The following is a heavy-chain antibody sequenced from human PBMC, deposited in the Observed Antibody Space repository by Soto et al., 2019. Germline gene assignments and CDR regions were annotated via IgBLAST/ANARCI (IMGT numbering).Heavy chain of an antibody. V-gene: IGHV4-59*08. J-gene: IGHJ3*02. CDR1: GGSISSYY. CDR2: IYYSGST. Sequence: SETLSLTCTVSGGSISSYYWSWIRQPPGKGLEWIGYIYYSGSTNYNPSLKSRVTISVDTSKNQFSLKLSSVTAADTAVYYCARLRKTLRKGGAFDIWGQGTMVTVSS. CDR3: ARLRKTLRKGGAFDI.